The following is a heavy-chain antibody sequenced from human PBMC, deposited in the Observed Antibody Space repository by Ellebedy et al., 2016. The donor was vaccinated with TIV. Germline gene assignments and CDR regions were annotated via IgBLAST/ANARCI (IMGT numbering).Heavy chain of an antibody. V-gene: IGHV1-46*01. J-gene: IGHJ6*02. CDR3: AIDARYRGITGTWGDYYYGMDV. D-gene: IGHD1-20*01. Sequence: ASVKVSCXASGYTFTSYYMHWVRQATGQGLEWMGIINPSGGSTSYAQKFQGRVTMTRDTSTSTVYMELSSLRSEDTAVYYCAIDARYRGITGTWGDYYYGMDVWGQGTTVTVSS. CDR1: GYTFTSYY. CDR2: INPSGGST.